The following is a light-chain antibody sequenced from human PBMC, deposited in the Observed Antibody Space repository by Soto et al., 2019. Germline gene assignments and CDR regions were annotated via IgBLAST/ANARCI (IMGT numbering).Light chain of an antibody. CDR1: QSISSW. CDR2: KAS. J-gene: IGKJ1*01. V-gene: IGKV1-5*03. Sequence: DIQMTQSPSTLSASVGDRVTITCRASQSISSWLAWYQQKPGKAPKLLIYKASRLESGVASRFSGSGSGTVFTIIISSLQDDFFASYYWQQYDCYWTFGQGTKVEIK. CDR3: QQYDCYWT.